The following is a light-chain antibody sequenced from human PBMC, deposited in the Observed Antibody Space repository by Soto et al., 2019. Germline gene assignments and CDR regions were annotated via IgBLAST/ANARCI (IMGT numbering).Light chain of an antibody. Sequence: EIVLTQSPATLSLSPGERATLSCRASQSLSSNFVAWYQQKPGQPHRLLIYDSSTRATGFPDRFSGSGSGTDFTLTIIRLEPEDFAVYYCQQYNNWPPWTLGHGTKVEIK. CDR1: QSLSSNF. CDR3: QQYNNWPPWT. J-gene: IGKJ1*01. CDR2: DSS. V-gene: IGKV3D-20*02.